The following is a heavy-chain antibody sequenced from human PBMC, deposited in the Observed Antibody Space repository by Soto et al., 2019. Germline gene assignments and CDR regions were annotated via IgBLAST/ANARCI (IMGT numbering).Heavy chain of an antibody. V-gene: IGHV4-59*01. CDR2: IYYSGST. CDR1: GGSISSYY. CDR3: ARGRGGYFAL. J-gene: IGHJ2*01. Sequence: QVQLQESGPGLVKPSETLSLTCTVSGGSISSYYWSWIRQPPGKGLEWIWYIYYSGSTNYNPSLRSRVVLSVDTSKNQFSLKLSSVTAADTAVYYCARGRGGYFALWGRGTLVTVSS.